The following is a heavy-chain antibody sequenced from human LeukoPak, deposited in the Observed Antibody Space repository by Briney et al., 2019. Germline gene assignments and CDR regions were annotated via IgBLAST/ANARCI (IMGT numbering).Heavy chain of an antibody. J-gene: IGHJ4*02. V-gene: IGHV3-23*01. CDR1: GFTFSGYA. CDR3: AKDPRSYFDFWAD. D-gene: IGHD3-3*01. Sequence: GGSLRLSCAASGFTFSGYAMSWVRQAPGKGLEWVSAISGSGGTTYYADSVKGRFTISRDNSKNTLYLQMNSLRAEDTAVYYCAKDPRSYFDFWADWGQGTLVTVSS. CDR2: ISGSGGTT.